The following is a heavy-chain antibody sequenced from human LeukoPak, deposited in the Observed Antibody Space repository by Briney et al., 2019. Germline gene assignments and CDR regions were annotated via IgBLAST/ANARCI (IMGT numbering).Heavy chain of an antibody. V-gene: IGHV1-18*01. CDR2: ISAYNGNT. Sequence: ASVKVSCKASGYTFTSYGISWVRQAPGQGLEWMGWISAYNGNTNYAQKLQGRVTMTTDTSTGTAYMELRSLRSDDTAVYYCARDRSYYYDSSGYPPSDYWGQGTLVTVSS. CDR1: GYTFTSYG. D-gene: IGHD3-22*01. J-gene: IGHJ4*02. CDR3: ARDRSYYYDSSGYPPSDY.